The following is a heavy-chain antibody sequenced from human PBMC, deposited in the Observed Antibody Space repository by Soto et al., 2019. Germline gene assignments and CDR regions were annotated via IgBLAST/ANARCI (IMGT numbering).Heavy chain of an antibody. D-gene: IGHD2-21*01. CDR2: IDYSGST. CDR3: ARGSGVGESHYFDS. Sequence: SETLSLTCTVSGASISNSDNYWSWIRQPPGKGLQWIGYIDYSGSTYYNPSLKSRITISLDTSKNQFSLRVTSVTAADTAMFYCARGSGVGESHYFDSWGQGTLVTVSS. V-gene: IGHV4-30-4*01. CDR1: GASISNSDNY. J-gene: IGHJ4*02.